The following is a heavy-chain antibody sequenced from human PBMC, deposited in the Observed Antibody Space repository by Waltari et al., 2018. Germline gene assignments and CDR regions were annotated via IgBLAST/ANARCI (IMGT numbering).Heavy chain of an antibody. CDR3: ARDTGALWMDV. V-gene: IGHV1-46*01. D-gene: IGHD2-21*01. CDR1: EYTFTSSY. Sequence: QVQLVQSGAEVKKPGASVKISCKTSEYTFTSSYIPWVRQAPGQGLEWMGIINPSGGSTIYAQKFQGRVTMTRDTSTSTGYMELSSLRSEDTAVYYCARDTGALWMDVWGQGTTVTVSS. CDR2: INPSGGST. J-gene: IGHJ6*02.